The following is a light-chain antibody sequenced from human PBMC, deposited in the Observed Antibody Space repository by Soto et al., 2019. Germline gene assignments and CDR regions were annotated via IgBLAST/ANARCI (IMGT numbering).Light chain of an antibody. J-gene: IGLJ1*01. Sequence: QSVLTQPASVSGSAGQSITISCTGTSSDIGGYTYVSWYQQHPGKAPKLLIYEVSNRPSGVSNRFSGSKSDNTASLTISGLQAEDEADYYCSSYTISSTYVFGTGTKVTVL. CDR3: SSYTISSTYV. CDR1: SSDIGGYTY. V-gene: IGLV2-14*01. CDR2: EVS.